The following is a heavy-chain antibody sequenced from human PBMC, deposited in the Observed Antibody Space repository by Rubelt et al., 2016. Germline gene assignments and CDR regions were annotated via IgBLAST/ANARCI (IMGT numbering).Heavy chain of an antibody. Sequence: EVQLLESGGGLVQPGGSLRLSCAASGFTFSSYAMSWVRQAPGKGLEWVSAISGSGGSTYYADSVRGRFTISRDNSKNTLYLQMNSLSAEDTAVYYCVSDPRDGDYTLDYLGQGTLVTVSS. CDR2: ISGSGGST. J-gene: IGHJ4*02. CDR1: GFTFSSYA. CDR3: VSDPRDGDYTLDY. D-gene: IGHD4-17*01. V-gene: IGHV3-23*01.